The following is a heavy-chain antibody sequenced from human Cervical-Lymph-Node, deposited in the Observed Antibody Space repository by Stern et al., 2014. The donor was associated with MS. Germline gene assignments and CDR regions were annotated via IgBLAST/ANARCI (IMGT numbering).Heavy chain of an antibody. CDR1: GGSISSYY. CDR2: IYDSGRT. V-gene: IGHV4-59*01. D-gene: IGHD4-23*01. J-gene: IGHJ2*01. Sequence: QLQLQESGPGLVKSSETLSLTCTVSGGSISSYYWNWIRQPPGKGLEWIGYIYDSGRTNYNPSLKSRVTISVDTSKNQFSLRLSSVTAADTAVYYCARDGGNSSWYLDLWGRGTLVTVSS. CDR3: ARDGGNSSWYLDL.